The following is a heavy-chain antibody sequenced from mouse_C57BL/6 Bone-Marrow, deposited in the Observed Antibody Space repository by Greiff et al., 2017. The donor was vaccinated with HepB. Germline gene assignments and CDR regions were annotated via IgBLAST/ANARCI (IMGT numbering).Heavy chain of an antibody. J-gene: IGHJ3*01. CDR2: ISSGSSTI. D-gene: IGHD1-1*01. V-gene: IGHV5-17*01. CDR3: ARGKYYGSSPLFAY. Sequence: VQLVESGGGLVKPGGSLKLSCAASGFTFSDYGMHWVRQAPEKGLEWVAYISSGSSTIYYADTVKGRFTISRDNAKNTLFLQMTSLRSEDTAMYYCARGKYYGSSPLFAYWGQGTLVTVSA. CDR1: GFTFSDYG.